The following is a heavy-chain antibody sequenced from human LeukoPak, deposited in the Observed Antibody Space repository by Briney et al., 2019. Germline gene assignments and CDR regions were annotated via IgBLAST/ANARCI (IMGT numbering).Heavy chain of an antibody. Sequence: PSETLFLTCTVSGGSISSYYWSWIRQPPGKGLEWIGYIYYSGSTNYNPSLKSRVTISVDTSKNQFSLKLSSVTAADTAVYYCARGGWVTDYWGQGTLVTVSS. J-gene: IGHJ4*02. CDR2: IYYSGST. D-gene: IGHD6-19*01. CDR3: ARGGWVTDY. V-gene: IGHV4-59*01. CDR1: GGSISSYY.